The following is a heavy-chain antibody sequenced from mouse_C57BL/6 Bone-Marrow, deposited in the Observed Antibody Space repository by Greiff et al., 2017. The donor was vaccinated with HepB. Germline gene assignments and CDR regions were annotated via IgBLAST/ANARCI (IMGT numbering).Heavy chain of an antibody. V-gene: IGHV14-1*01. D-gene: IGHD2-4*01. J-gene: IGHJ2*01. CDR2: IDPEDGAT. CDR3: TTYCDDDRRKFDY. CDR1: GFNIKDYY. Sequence: VQLQQSGAELVRPGASVTLSCTASGFNIKDYYMHWVKQRPEQGLEWIGRIDPEDGATEYAPKFQGKATMTADTSSNTAYLQLSSLTSEDTAVYYCTTYCDDDRRKFDYWGQGTTLTVSS.